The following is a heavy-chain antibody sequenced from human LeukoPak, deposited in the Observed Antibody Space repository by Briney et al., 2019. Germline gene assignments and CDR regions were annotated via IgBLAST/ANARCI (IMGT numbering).Heavy chain of an antibody. CDR3: AKVSGQLLWVFPLDY. D-gene: IGHD2-2*01. CDR2: ISGRGGST. Sequence: GGSLRLSCAASGFTFSSYAMSWVRQAPGKGLEWVSGISGRGGSTYYADSAKGRFTISRDTSKNTLYLQMNSLRAEDTAVYYCAKVSGQLLWVFPLDYWGQGTLVTVSS. V-gene: IGHV3-23*01. J-gene: IGHJ4*02. CDR1: GFTFSSYA.